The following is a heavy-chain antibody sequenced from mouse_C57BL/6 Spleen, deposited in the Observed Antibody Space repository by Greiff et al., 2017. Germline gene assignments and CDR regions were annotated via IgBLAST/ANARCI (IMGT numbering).Heavy chain of an antibody. D-gene: IGHD2-5*01. CDR3: AREGAYYSNPLDY. CDR1: GYSFTDYN. V-gene: IGHV1-39*01. Sequence: LVESGPELVKPGASVKISCKASGYSFTDYNMNWVKQSHGKGLEWIGVINPNDGNTSYNQKFKGKATLTVDQSSSTAYMQLNSLTSEDSAVYYCAREGAYYSNPLDYWGQGTTLTVSS. J-gene: IGHJ2*01. CDR2: INPNDGNT.